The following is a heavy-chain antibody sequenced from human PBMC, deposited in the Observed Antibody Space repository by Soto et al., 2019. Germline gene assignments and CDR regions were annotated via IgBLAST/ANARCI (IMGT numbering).Heavy chain of an antibody. D-gene: IGHD1-26*01. Sequence: SETLSLTCTVSGGSISSGGYYWSWIRQHPGKGLEWIGYIYYSGSTYYNPSLKSRVTISVDTSKNQFSLKLSSVTAADTAVDYGARSSSGSYFDEWGQGNLVTVSS. V-gene: IGHV4-31*03. CDR2: IYYSGST. CDR1: GGSISSGGYY. J-gene: IGHJ4*02. CDR3: ARSSSGSYFDE.